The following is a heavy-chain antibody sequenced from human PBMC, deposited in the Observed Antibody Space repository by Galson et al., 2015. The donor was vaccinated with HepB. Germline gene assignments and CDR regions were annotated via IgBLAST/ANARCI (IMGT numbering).Heavy chain of an antibody. D-gene: IGHD4-23*01. CDR3: AKAVVTTYYDTFNI. Sequence: SLRLSCAASGFTFSNYAMNWVRQAPGKGLEWVSAISGSGDNKHYADSVKGRFTISRDNSKNTLYLQTNSLRAEDTAVYYCAKAVVTTYYDTFNIWGQGTMVTVSS. CDR2: ISGSGDNK. V-gene: IGHV3-23*01. J-gene: IGHJ3*02. CDR1: GFTFSNYA.